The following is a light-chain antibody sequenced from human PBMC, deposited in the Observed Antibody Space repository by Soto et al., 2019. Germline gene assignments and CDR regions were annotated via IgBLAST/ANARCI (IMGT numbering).Light chain of an antibody. Sequence: EIVLTQSPATLSLSPGERATLSCRASQSVSSYLAWYQQKPGQAPRLLIYDASNRATGIPARFSGSGSGTDFTLPISRREPEDFAVYYCQQRSNWPPTFGQGTKLEIK. J-gene: IGKJ2*01. V-gene: IGKV3-11*01. CDR1: QSVSSY. CDR3: QQRSNWPPT. CDR2: DAS.